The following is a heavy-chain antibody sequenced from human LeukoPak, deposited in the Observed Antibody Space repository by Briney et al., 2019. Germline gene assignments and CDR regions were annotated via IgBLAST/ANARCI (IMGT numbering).Heavy chain of an antibody. D-gene: IGHD2-21*01. CDR3: ARKAGEGYYYYYYMDV. V-gene: IGHV3-48*01. J-gene: IGHJ6*03. CDR2: ISSSSSTI. Sequence: PGGSLRLSCAASGFTFSSYSMNWVRQAPGKGLEWVSYISSSSSTIYYADSVKGRFTISRDNAKNSLYLQMNSLRAEDTAVYYCARKAGEGYYYYYYMDVWGKGTTVTVSS. CDR1: GFTFSSYS.